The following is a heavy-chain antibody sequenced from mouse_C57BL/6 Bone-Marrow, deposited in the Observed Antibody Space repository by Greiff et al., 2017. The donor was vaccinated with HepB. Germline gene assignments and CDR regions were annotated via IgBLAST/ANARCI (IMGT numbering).Heavy chain of an antibody. Sequence: VKLQQPGAELVKPGASVKLSCKASGYTFTSYWMHWVKQRPGQGLEWIGMIHPNSGSTNYNEKFKSKATLTVDKSSSTAYMQLSSLTSEDSAVYYCARGYYGSIYAMDYWGQGTSVTVSS. D-gene: IGHD1-1*01. CDR2: IHPNSGST. V-gene: IGHV1-64*01. CDR1: GYTFTSYW. J-gene: IGHJ4*01. CDR3: ARGYYGSIYAMDY.